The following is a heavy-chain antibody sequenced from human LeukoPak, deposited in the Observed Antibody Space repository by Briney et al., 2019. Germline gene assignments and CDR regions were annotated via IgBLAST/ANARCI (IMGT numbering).Heavy chain of an antibody. Sequence: GGSLRLSCGASGFTFSSFAMSWVRQPPGKGLEWVSGISGSGTSTYYGDSVKGRFSISRDNSKNTLYLQLNSLRAEDTAMYYCAKDLVVAVMIGHYYFYGMDVWGQGTTVTVSS. CDR1: GFTFSSFA. CDR3: AKDLVVAVMIGHYYFYGMDV. D-gene: IGHD2-2*01. V-gene: IGHV3-23*01. CDR2: ISGSGTST. J-gene: IGHJ6*02.